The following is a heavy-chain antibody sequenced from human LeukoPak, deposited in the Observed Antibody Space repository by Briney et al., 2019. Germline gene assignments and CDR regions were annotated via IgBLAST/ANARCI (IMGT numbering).Heavy chain of an antibody. V-gene: IGHV3-21*01. CDR3: ARPATGYCSSAGCHWDS. Sequence: PGGSLRLSCAASGFTFSTHSMYWVRQAPGKGLEWVSSISASSNFIHYAESVRGRFTISRDNAKNSVYLQMNSLGAQDTAVYYCARPATGYCSSAGCHWDSWGQGTLVTVSS. CDR1: GFTFSTHS. D-gene: IGHD2-2*01. J-gene: IGHJ4*02. CDR2: ISASSNFI.